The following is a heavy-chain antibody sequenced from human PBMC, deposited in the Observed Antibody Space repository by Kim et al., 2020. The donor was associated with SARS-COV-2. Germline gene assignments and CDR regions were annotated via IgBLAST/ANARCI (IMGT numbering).Heavy chain of an antibody. Sequence: ASVKVSCKASGYTFTGYYMHWVRQAPGQGLEWMGRINPNSGGTNYAQKFQGRVTMTRDTSISTAYMELSRLRSDDTAVYYCARLYSGSYLDAFDIWGQGTMVTVSS. V-gene: IGHV1-2*06. D-gene: IGHD1-26*01. J-gene: IGHJ3*02. CDR3: ARLYSGSYLDAFDI. CDR2: INPNSGGT. CDR1: GYTFTGYY.